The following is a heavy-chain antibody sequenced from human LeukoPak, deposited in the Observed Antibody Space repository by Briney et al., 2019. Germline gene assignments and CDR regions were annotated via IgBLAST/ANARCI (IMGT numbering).Heavy chain of an antibody. J-gene: IGHJ4*02. V-gene: IGHV3-74*01. CDR1: GFTVSSNY. Sequence: GGSLRLSCAASGFTVSSNYMSWVRQAPGKGLVWVSRINSDGSSTSYADSVKGRFTISRDNAKNTLYLQINSLRAEDTAVYYCARVELQWFEKFPNQYYFDYWGQGTLVTVSS. D-gene: IGHD3-10*01. CDR2: INSDGSST. CDR3: ARVELQWFEKFPNQYYFDY.